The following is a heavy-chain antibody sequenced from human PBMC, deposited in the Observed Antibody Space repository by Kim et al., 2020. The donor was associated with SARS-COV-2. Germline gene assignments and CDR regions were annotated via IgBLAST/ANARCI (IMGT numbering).Heavy chain of an antibody. V-gene: IGHV3-30-3*01. CDR2: ISYDRSNK. CDR1: GFTFSSYA. CDR3: ARDNGSGSWSHEFIDY. D-gene: IGHD3-10*01. J-gene: IGHJ4*02. Sequence: GGSLRLSCAASGFTFSSYAMHWVRQAPGKGLEWVAVISYDRSNKDYADSVKGRFTISRDNSKNTLYLQMNSLRAEDTAVYYCARDNGSGSWSHEFIDYWGQGTLVTVSS.